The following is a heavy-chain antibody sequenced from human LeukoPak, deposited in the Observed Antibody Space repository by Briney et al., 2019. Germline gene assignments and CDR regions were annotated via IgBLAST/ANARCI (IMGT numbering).Heavy chain of an antibody. CDR2: IYYSGNT. Sequence: SETLSLTCTVSGGSISSSSYYWGWVRQPPGKGLEWIGSIYYSGNTYYNPSLKSRVTISVDTSKNQFSLKLSSVTAADTAVYYCARPRQGDYYFDYWGQGTLVTVSS. V-gene: IGHV4-39*01. J-gene: IGHJ4*02. D-gene: IGHD2-21*02. CDR3: ARPRQGDYYFDY. CDR1: GGSISSSSYY.